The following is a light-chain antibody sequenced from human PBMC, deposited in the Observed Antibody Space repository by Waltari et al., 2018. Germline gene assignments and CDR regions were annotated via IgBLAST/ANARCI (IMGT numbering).Light chain of an antibody. CDR1: QSISTW. J-gene: IGKJ4*01. V-gene: IGKV1-5*03. Sequence: DIQMTQSPSILSASVGDTVTITCRTSQSISTWLAWYQQKPGKAPKLLISKASILESGVPSRFRRSGSGNEFTPTLNSLQPYDFATFYCQHYNNYPPTFGGGTKVEIK. CDR3: QHYNNYPPT. CDR2: KAS.